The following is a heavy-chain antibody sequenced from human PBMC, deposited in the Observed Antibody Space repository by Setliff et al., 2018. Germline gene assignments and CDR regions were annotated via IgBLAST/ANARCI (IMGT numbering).Heavy chain of an antibody. V-gene: IGHV3-48*03. CDR1: GFRFSDYE. Sequence: GGSLRLSCVASGFRFSDYEMNWVRQAPGKGLEWVSYIGNIGTKISYADSVKGRFTISRDNSKNTLYLQMNSLRAEDTAVYYCAKNGFGVVALGVNNWFDPWGQGTLVTVSS. D-gene: IGHD3-10*01. CDR3: AKNGFGVVALGVNNWFDP. CDR2: IGNIGTKI. J-gene: IGHJ5*02.